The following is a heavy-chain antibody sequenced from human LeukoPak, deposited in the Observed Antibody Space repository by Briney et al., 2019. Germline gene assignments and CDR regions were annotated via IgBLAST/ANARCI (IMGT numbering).Heavy chain of an antibody. V-gene: IGHV3-23*01. CDR3: ARDKGYSYGHAFDY. CDR1: GFTFSTYA. CDR2: IKGGGGDP. J-gene: IGHJ4*02. D-gene: IGHD5-18*01. Sequence: GGSLRLSCAASGFTFSTYAMGWVRQAPGKGLEWVSSIKGGGGDPFYADAVNGRFTISRDNSENTLYLQMNSLRAEDAAVYYCARDKGYSYGHAFDYWGQGTLVTVSS.